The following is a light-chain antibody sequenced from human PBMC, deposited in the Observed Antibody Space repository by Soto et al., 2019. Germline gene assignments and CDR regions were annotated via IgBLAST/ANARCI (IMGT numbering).Light chain of an antibody. Sequence: DIQLTQSPSSLSASVGDRATLPCRDSQSISSYLNWYQQKPGKAPKILIYAASSLQSGVPSRFSGSGSGTDFTLTISSLQPEDFETYYCQQSYRSPVTFGGGTKVDIK. CDR3: QQSYRSPVT. CDR2: AAS. V-gene: IGKV1-39*01. J-gene: IGKJ4*01. CDR1: QSISSY.